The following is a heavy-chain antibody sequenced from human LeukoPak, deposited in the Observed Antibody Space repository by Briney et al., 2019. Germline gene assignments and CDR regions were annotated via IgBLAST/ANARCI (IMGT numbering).Heavy chain of an antibody. J-gene: IGHJ4*02. D-gene: IGHD3-10*01. CDR3: ARGKEVTMVRGVIITSAEFDY. CDR2: INHSGST. Sequence: PSETLSLTCAVYGGSFSGYYWSWIRQPPGKRLEWIGEINHSGSTNYNPSLKSRVTISVDTSKNQFSLKLSSVTAADTAVYYCARGKEVTMVRGVIITSAEFDYWGQGTLVTVSS. CDR1: GGSFSGYY. V-gene: IGHV4-34*01.